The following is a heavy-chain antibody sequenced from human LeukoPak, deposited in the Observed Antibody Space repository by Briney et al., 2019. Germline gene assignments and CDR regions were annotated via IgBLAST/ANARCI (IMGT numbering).Heavy chain of an antibody. V-gene: IGHV3-33*08. CDR1: GFTFSSYG. CDR3: ARDYLGYCSGGSCGFDP. CDR2: IWYDGSNK. Sequence: PGGSLRLSCAASGFTFSSYGMHWVRQAPGKGLEWVAVIWYDGSNKYYADSVKGRFTISRDNSKNTLYLQMNSLRAEDTAVYYCARDYLGYCSGGSCGFDPWGQGTLVTVSS. J-gene: IGHJ5*02. D-gene: IGHD2-15*01.